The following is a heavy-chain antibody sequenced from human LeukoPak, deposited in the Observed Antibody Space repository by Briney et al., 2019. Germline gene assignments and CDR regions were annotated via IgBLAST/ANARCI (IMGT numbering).Heavy chain of an antibody. CDR2: ISGSGGST. V-gene: IGHV3-23*01. Sequence: GGSLRLSCAASGFTFSSYAMSWVRQAPGKGLEWVSAISGSGGSTYYAGSVKGRFTISRDNSKNTLYLQMNSLRAEDTAVYYCAKVTMVRGVTIDYWGQGTLVTVSS. D-gene: IGHD3-10*01. CDR1: GFTFSSYA. J-gene: IGHJ4*02. CDR3: AKVTMVRGVTIDY.